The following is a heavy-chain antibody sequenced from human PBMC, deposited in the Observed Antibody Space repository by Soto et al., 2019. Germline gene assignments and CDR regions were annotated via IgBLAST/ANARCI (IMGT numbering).Heavy chain of an antibody. CDR1: GFTFSSYW. CDR2: INSDGSGT. Sequence: EVQLVESGGGLVQPGGSLRLSCAASGFTFSSYWMHWVRQAPGKGLVWVSRINSDGSGTTYADSVKGRFTISRDNAKNTLYLQMNSLSAEDTAVYFCAKGYSGYDYANWGQGALVTVSS. V-gene: IGHV3-74*01. J-gene: IGHJ4*02. CDR3: AKGYSGYDYAN. D-gene: IGHD5-12*01.